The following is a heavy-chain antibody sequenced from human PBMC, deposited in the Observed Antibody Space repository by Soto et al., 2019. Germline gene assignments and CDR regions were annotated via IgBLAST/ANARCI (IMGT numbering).Heavy chain of an antibody. CDR1: GFTFDDYA. V-gene: IGHV3-9*01. CDR2: ISWNSGSI. CDR3: AKDARPWSGSYGPLHFDY. Sequence: EVQLVESGGGLVQPGRSLRLSCAASGFTFDDYAMHWVRQAPGKGLEWVSGISWNSGSIGYADSVKGRFTISRDNAKNSLYLQLNSLRAEDTALYYCAKDARPWSGSYGPLHFDYWGQGTLVTVSS. J-gene: IGHJ4*02. D-gene: IGHD1-26*01.